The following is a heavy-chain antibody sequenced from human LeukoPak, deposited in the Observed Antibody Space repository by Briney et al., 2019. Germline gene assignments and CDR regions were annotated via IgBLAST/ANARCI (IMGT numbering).Heavy chain of an antibody. V-gene: IGHV3-21*01. CDR2: ISTSSSYI. CDR1: GFTFTNYW. Sequence: GGSLRLSCAASGFTFTNYWMSWVRQAPGKGLEWVSSISTSSSYIYSADSVKGRFTISRDNAKNSLYLQMNSLRAEDTAVYYCVRDTFSPDAFDIWGQGTMVTVSS. D-gene: IGHD3-16*01. CDR3: VRDTFSPDAFDI. J-gene: IGHJ3*02.